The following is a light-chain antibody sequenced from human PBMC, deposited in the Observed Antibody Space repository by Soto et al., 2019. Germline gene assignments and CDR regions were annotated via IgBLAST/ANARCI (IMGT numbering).Light chain of an antibody. V-gene: IGLV1-44*01. Sequence: QSVLTQSPSASGTPGQRVTISCSGSRSNIGSYPDIWYQQLPETAPRLLIYPNNQRPSWVPDRFSGSKSGTSASLAISGLQSEDEADYYCAACDDSLYGPVFGGGTKVTVL. J-gene: IGLJ3*02. CDR3: AACDDSLYGPV. CDR2: PNN. CDR1: RSNIGSYP.